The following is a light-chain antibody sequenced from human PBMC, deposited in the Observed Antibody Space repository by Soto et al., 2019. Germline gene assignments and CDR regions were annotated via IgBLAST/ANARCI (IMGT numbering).Light chain of an antibody. CDR2: EVS. V-gene: IGLV2-14*01. Sequence: QSVLAQPASVSGSPGQSITISCTGTSSDVGGYNYVSWYQQRPGKAPKLMIYEVSNRPSGVSNRFSGSKSGNTASLTISGLQAEDEADYYCSSYTSSRTLYVFGTGTKVTVL. J-gene: IGLJ1*01. CDR1: SSDVGGYNY. CDR3: SSYTSSRTLYV.